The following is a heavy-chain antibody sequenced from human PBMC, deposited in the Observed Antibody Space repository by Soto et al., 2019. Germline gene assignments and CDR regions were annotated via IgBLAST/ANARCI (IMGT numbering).Heavy chain of an antibody. CDR3: ARDEMTTGGMDV. D-gene: IGHD1-1*01. J-gene: IGHJ6*02. V-gene: IGHV4-30-4*01. Sequence: QVQLQESGPGLVKPSQTLSLTCTVSGGSISSVDYYWSWIRQPPGKGLEWIGYIYYSGSTYYNPSLKSRVTISVDTSKNQSSLKLSSVTAADTAVYYCARDEMTTGGMDVWGQGTTVTVSS. CDR2: IYYSGST. CDR1: GGSISSVDYY.